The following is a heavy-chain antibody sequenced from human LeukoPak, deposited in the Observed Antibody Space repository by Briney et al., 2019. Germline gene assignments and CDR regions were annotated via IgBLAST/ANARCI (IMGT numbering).Heavy chain of an antibody. CDR3: AKESQYYDFWSGYYMEPYYYGMDV. CDR1: GFTFSNVW. J-gene: IGHJ6*02. Sequence: GGSLRLSCAASGFTFSNVWMSWVRQAPGKGLEWVSAISGSGGSTYYADSVKGRFTISRDNSKNTLYLQMNSLRAEDTAVYYCAKESQYYDFWSGYYMEPYYYGMDVWGQGTTVTVSS. D-gene: IGHD3-3*01. CDR2: ISGSGGST. V-gene: IGHV3-23*01.